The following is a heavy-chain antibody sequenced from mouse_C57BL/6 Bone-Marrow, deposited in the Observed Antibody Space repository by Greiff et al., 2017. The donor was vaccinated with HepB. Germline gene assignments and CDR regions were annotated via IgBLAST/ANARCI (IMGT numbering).Heavy chain of an antibody. Sequence: EVQGVESGGGLVQPGGSMKLSCVASGFTFSNYWMNWVRQSPEKGLEWVAQIRLKSDNYATHYAESVKGRFTISKDDSKSSVYLQMNNLRAEDTGIYYCTYYYGSSYGAYWGQGTLVTVSA. J-gene: IGHJ3*01. CDR1: GFTFSNYW. CDR2: IRLKSDNYAT. CDR3: TYYYGSSYGAY. V-gene: IGHV6-3*01. D-gene: IGHD1-1*01.